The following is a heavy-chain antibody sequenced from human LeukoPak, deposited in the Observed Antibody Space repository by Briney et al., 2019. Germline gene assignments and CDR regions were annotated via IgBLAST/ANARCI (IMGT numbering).Heavy chain of an antibody. Sequence: PGGSLRLSCAASGFTFSSYAMRWVRQAPGKGLQWVSSISGGGTTTYYADSVRGRFTISRDNSKNTLFLQMSSLRDEDTAVYYCARDHGYAFDYWGQGTLVTVSS. CDR1: GFTFSSYA. V-gene: IGHV3-23*01. CDR3: ARDHGYAFDY. CDR2: ISGGGTTT. J-gene: IGHJ4*02. D-gene: IGHD5-12*01.